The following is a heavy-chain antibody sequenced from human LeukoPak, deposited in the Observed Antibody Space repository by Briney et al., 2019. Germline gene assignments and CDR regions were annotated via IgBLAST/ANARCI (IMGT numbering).Heavy chain of an antibody. Sequence: GGSLRLSCAASGFTFSSYAMSWVRQAPGKGLEWVSAISGSGGSTYYADSVKGRFTISRDNSKNTLYLQMNSLRAEDTAVYYCAQEWSGYYSSLEDFYSDYWGQGTLVTVSS. V-gene: IGHV3-23*01. J-gene: IGHJ4*02. D-gene: IGHD3-3*01. CDR1: GFTFSSYA. CDR3: AQEWSGYYSSLEDFYSDY. CDR2: ISGSGGST.